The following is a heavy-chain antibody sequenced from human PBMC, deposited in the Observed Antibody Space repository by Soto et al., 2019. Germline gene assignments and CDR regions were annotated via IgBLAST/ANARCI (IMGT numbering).Heavy chain of an antibody. Sequence: QVQLQESGPGPVKPSETLSLTCTVSGGSVSSGSYYWSWIRQSPGKGLEWIGCIYYSGSTNYNPSLTSRVTISLDTSKNHFSLNLSSVTAADTAVYYCANSNYDVLTGYFQYYFDLWGRGTLVTVSS. CDR2: IYYSGST. J-gene: IGHJ2*01. D-gene: IGHD3-9*01. CDR1: GGSVSSGSYY. CDR3: ANSNYDVLTGYFQYYFDL. V-gene: IGHV4-61*03.